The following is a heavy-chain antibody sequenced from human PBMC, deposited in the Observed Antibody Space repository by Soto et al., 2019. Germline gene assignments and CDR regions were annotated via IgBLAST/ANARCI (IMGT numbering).Heavy chain of an antibody. CDR3: ARNLVVVVAATSWFDP. Sequence: SVKVSCKASGGTFSIYAISWVRQAPGQGLEWMGGIIPIFGTANYAQKFQGRVTITADESTSTAYMELSSLRSEDTAVYYCARNLVVVVAATSWFDPWGQGTLVTVSS. CDR2: IIPIFGTA. CDR1: GGTFSIYA. V-gene: IGHV1-69*13. D-gene: IGHD2-15*01. J-gene: IGHJ5*02.